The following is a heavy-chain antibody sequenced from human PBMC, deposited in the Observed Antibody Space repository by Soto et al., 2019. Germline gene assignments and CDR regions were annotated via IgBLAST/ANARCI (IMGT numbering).Heavy chain of an antibody. CDR1: GYTFTSYG. D-gene: IGHD3-3*01. CDR2: ISAYNGNT. J-gene: IGHJ6*02. Sequence: ASVKVSCKASGYTFTSYGISWVRQAPGQGLEWMGWISAYNGNTNYAQKLQGRVTMTTDTSTSTAYMELRSLRSDDTAVYYCARDKGEYYDSWSGYLAYYYYYGMDVWGQGTTVTVSS. V-gene: IGHV1-18*01. CDR3: ARDKGEYYDSWSGYLAYYYYYGMDV.